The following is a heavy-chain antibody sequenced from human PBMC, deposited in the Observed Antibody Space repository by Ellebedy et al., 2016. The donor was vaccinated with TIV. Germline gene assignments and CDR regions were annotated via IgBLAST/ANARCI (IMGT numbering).Heavy chain of an antibody. CDR2: ISHTGSRT. V-gene: IGHV3-23*01. J-gene: IGHJ4*02. CDR1: GFTFSSYA. D-gene: IGHD3-22*01. Sequence: PGGSLRLSCAASGFTFSSYAMSWVRQAPGKGLEWVLTISHTGSRTYYANSVEGRFIISRDNSKKTLYLQMNSLRAEDTAVYYCAKGRGGGSDSSAPRYYFDYWGLGTLVTVSS. CDR3: AKGRGGGSDSSAPRYYFDY.